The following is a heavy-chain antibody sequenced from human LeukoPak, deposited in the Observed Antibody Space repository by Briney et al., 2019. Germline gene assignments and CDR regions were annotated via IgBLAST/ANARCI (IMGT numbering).Heavy chain of an antibody. CDR1: GYSISSGYY. Sequence: SETLSLTCTVSGYSISSGYYWGWIRQPPGKGLEWIGSIYHSGSTYYNPSLKSRVTISVDTSKNQFSLKLSSVTAADTAVYYCARVDYSSSSTTHFDYWGQGTLVTVSS. CDR3: ARVDYSSSSTTHFDY. CDR2: IYHSGST. J-gene: IGHJ4*02. V-gene: IGHV4-38-2*02. D-gene: IGHD6-6*01.